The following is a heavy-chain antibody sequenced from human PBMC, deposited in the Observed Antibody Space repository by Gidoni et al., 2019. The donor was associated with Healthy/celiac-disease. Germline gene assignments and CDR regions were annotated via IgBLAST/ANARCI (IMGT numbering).Heavy chain of an antibody. Sequence: EVQLVESGGGLGQPGRSLRLSCAASGFTFDDYAMHWVRQAPGKGLGWVSGISWNSGSIGYADSVKGRFTISRDNAKNSLYLQMNSLRAEDTALYYCAKGITVTTWDYDYGMDVWGQGTTVTVSS. D-gene: IGHD4-17*01. CDR1: GFTFDDYA. J-gene: IGHJ6*02. CDR3: AKGITVTTWDYDYGMDV. CDR2: ISWNSGSI. V-gene: IGHV3-9*01.